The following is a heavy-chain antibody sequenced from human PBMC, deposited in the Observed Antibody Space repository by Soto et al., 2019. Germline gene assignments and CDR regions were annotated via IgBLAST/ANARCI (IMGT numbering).Heavy chain of an antibody. CDR1: GFTFSSYG. D-gene: IGHD5-12*01. Sequence: GGSLRLSCAASGFTFSSYGMHWVRQAPGKGLEWVAVISYDGSNKYYADSVKGRFTISRDNSKNTLYLQMNSLRAEDTAVYYCAKDLPVNIVDVWGKGTTVTVSS. CDR3: AKDLPVNIVDV. J-gene: IGHJ6*04. V-gene: IGHV3-30*18. CDR2: ISYDGSNK.